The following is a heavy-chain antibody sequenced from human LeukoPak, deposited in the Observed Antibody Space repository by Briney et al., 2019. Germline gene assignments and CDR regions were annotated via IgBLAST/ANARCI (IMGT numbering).Heavy chain of an antibody. D-gene: IGHD1-14*01. V-gene: IGHV3-30-3*01. Sequence: PGGSLRLSCAASGFTFSSYAMHWVRQAPGKGLEWVAFISSDETNKYYADSVKDRFTISRDNSKNTLYLQMNSLRAEDTAVYYCAKAAFGIWGQGTLVTVSS. CDR2: ISSDETNK. CDR1: GFTFSSYA. J-gene: IGHJ4*02. CDR3: AKAAFGI.